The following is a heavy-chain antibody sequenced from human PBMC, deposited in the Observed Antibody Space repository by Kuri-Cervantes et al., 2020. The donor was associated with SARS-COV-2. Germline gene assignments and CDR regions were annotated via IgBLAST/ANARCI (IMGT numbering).Heavy chain of an antibody. D-gene: IGHD3-10*01. V-gene: IGHV3-21*01. Sequence: LSLTCAASGFTFDDYAMHWVRQAPGKGLEWVSSISSSSSYIYYADSVKGRFTISRDNAKNSLYLQMNSLRDEDTAVYYCARDLALNYYGSGRFGYWGQGTLVTVSS. CDR2: ISSSSSYI. CDR3: ARDLALNYYGSGRFGY. CDR1: GFTFDDYA. J-gene: IGHJ4*02.